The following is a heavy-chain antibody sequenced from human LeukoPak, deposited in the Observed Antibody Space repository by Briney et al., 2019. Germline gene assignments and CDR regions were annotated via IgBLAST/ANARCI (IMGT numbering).Heavy chain of an antibody. CDR3: AKEYTGTFSPFPSYFDN. Sequence: GGSLRLSCAASGFTFSNAWMTWVRQAPGKGLEWVSAITGSGGRTYYSDSVKRRFTISRDNSTNTLYLQMNSLRAEYTAIYYCAKEYTGTFSPFPSYFDNWGQGTLVTVSS. D-gene: IGHD1-26*01. V-gene: IGHV3-23*01. CDR1: GFTFSNAW. CDR2: ITGSGGRT. J-gene: IGHJ4*02.